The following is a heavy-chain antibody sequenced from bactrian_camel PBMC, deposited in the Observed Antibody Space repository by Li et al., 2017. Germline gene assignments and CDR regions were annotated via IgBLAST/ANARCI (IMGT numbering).Heavy chain of an antibody. CDR3: AAAKGLPDLLRGGYLSARSYNY. CDR2: IRRDDLT. D-gene: IGHD3*01. CDR1: GLTVSDFS. Sequence: HVQLVESGGGSVQAGGSLRLSCAPSGLTVSDFSMAWFRQSPGKEREGVAAIRRDDLTAYTDSVEGRFTTSHDNAKNALYLQMNSLKPEDTAIYYCAAAKGLPDLLRGGYLSARSYNYWGRGTQVTVS. J-gene: IGHJ4*01. V-gene: IGHV3S55*01.